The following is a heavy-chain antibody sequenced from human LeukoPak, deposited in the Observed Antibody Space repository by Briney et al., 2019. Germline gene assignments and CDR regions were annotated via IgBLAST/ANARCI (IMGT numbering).Heavy chain of an antibody. V-gene: IGHV4-59*01. CDR2: IYYSGST. Sequence: TSETLSLTCTVSGGSISSYYWSWIRQPPGKGLEWIGYIYYSGSTNYNPSPKSRVTISVDTSKNQFSLKLSSVTAADTAVYYCARRRGYCSSTSCYAHWFDPWGQGTLVTVSS. CDR1: GGSISSYY. CDR3: ARRRGYCSSTSCYAHWFDP. D-gene: IGHD2-2*01. J-gene: IGHJ5*02.